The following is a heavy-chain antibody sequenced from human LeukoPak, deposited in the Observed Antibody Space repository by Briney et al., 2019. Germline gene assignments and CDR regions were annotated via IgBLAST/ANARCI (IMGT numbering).Heavy chain of an antibody. D-gene: IGHD5-12*01. CDR3: ASGGGYSGY. J-gene: IGHJ4*02. CDR2: ISGSGGST. Sequence: PGGSLRLSCAASGFTFSSYGMSWVRQAPGKGLEWVSAISGSGGSTYYADSVKGRFTISRDNSKNTLYLQMGSLRAEDMAVYYCASGGGYSGYWGQGTLVTVSS. V-gene: IGHV3-23*01. CDR1: GFTFSSYG.